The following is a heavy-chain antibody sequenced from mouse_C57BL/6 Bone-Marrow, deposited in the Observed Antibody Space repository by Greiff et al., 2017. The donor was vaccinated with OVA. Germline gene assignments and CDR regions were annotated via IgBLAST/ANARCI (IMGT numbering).Heavy chain of an antibody. CDR3: ASHGSSPNAMDY. Sequence: VQLQQSGPELVKPGASVKISCKASGYTFTDYYMNWVKQSHGKSLEWIGDINPNNGGTSYNQKFKGKATLTVDKSSSTAYMELRSLTSEDSAVYYCASHGSSPNAMDYWGQGTSVTVSS. D-gene: IGHD1-1*01. V-gene: IGHV1-26*01. J-gene: IGHJ4*01. CDR2: INPNNGGT. CDR1: GYTFTDYY.